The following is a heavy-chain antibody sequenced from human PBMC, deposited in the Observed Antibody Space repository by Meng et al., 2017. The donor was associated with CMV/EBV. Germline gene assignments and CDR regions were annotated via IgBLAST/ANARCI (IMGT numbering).Heavy chain of an antibody. D-gene: IGHD3-16*02. CDR2: ISWNSGSI. CDR1: GFTFDDYA. CDR3: AKGTGLSGDYYYGMDV. V-gene: IGHV3-9*01. Sequence: SLKISCAASGFTFDDYAMHWVRQAPGKGLEWVSGISWNSGSIGYADSVKGRFTISRDNAKNPLYLQMNSLRAEDTALYYCAKGTGLSGDYYYGMDVWGQGTTVTVSS. J-gene: IGHJ6*02.